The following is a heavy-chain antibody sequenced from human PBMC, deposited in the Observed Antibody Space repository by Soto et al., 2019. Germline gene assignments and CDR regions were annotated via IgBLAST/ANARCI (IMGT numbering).Heavy chain of an antibody. Sequence: QVQLQESGPGLVKPSQTLSLTCTVSGGSISSGGYYWNWLRQHPGKGLEWIGSIYYSGNTYYNPSHNSRASISVDTSKNQSSLKLNSVPAADTAVYYCARSVSPWGQGTLVTVSS. V-gene: IGHV4-31*03. CDR2: IYYSGNT. J-gene: IGHJ5*02. CDR3: ARSVSP. CDR1: GGSISSGGYY.